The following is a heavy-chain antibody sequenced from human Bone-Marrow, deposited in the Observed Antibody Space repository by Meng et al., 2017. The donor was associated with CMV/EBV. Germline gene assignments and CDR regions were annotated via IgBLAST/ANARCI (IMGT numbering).Heavy chain of an antibody. Sequence: VQLQESGPGLVKPSQTLSLTCTVSGGSISSGSYYWSWIRQPAGKGLEWIGRIYTSGSTNYNPSLKSRVTISVDTSKNQFSLKLSSVTAADTAVYYCASELGGGDYAYWGQGTLVTVSS. CDR3: ASELGGGDYAY. J-gene: IGHJ4*02. D-gene: IGHD4-17*01. CDR1: GGSISSGSYY. CDR2: IYTSGST. V-gene: IGHV4-61*02.